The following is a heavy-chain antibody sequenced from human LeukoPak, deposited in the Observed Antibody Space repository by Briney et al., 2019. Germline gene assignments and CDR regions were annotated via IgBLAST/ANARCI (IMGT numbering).Heavy chain of an antibody. V-gene: IGHV4-61*02. Sequence: SETLSLTCTVSGGSMSSSSNYWNWIRQPAGKGLEWVGRIYSSGTTTYNPSLKGRVTISLDTSKNQFSLKLTSVTAADTAVYYCARIFCSGGNCYHFDYWGQGTQVTVSS. CDR3: ARIFCSGGNCYHFDY. J-gene: IGHJ4*02. D-gene: IGHD2-15*01. CDR1: GGSMSSSSNY. CDR2: IYSSGTT.